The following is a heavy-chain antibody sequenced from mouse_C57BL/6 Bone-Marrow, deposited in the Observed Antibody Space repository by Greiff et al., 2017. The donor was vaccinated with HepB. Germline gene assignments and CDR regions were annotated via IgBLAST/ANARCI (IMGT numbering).Heavy chain of an antibody. CDR1: GFTFSSYA. V-gene: IGHV5-4*03. J-gene: IGHJ2*01. CDR2: ISDGGSYT. D-gene: IGHD1-1*01. CDR3: ARVYYYGSSPYYFDY. Sequence: EVKLVESGGGLVKPGGSLKLSCAASGFTFSSYAMSWVRQTPEKRLEWVATISDGGSYTYYPDNVKGRFTISRDNAKNNLYLQMSHLKSEDTAMYYCARVYYYGSSPYYFDYWGQGTTLTVSS.